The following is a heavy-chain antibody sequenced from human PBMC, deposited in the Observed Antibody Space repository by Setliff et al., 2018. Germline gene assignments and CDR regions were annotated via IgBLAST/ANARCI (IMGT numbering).Heavy chain of an antibody. D-gene: IGHD3-16*01. CDR2: ISANDGNT. Sequence: ASVKVSCKTSGYRFTNSGISWVRQAPGQGLEWMGWISANDGNTYYAQKFQDRLTVTADTSTKTTYMELRSLTSDDTAVYFCTRSRAPRVVLAADFDLWGQGTLVTVSS. V-gene: IGHV1-18*01. CDR1: GYRFTNSG. CDR3: TRSRAPRVVLAADFDL. J-gene: IGHJ4*02.